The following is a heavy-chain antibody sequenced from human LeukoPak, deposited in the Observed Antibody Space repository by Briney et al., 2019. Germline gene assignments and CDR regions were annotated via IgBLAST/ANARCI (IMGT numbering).Heavy chain of an antibody. CDR2: ISTGSGTK. D-gene: IGHD2-2*01. J-gene: IGHJ4*02. V-gene: IGHV3-48*01. CDR1: GFTFSSYS. CDR3: ARALGYCSSASCYYFDN. Sequence: PGGSLRLSCAASGFTFSSYSMNWVRQAPGKGLEWVSYISTGSGTKYYAGSVKGRFTISRDNAKNSLYLQMNSLRAEDTAVYYCARALGYCSSASCYYFDNWGQGTLVTVSS.